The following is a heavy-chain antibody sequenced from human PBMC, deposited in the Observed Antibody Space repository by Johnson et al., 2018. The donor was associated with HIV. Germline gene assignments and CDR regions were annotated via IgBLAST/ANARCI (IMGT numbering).Heavy chain of an antibody. Sequence: VQVVESGGGVIRPGGSLRLSCAASGFTFADYGMTWVRQAPGKGLEWVSVIHSGGSTYYADSVKGRFTISRDNSKNTLYLQMNSLRAEDTAVYYCARDVDKDAFDIWGQGTMVTVSS. V-gene: IGHV3-66*01. CDR2: IHSGGST. J-gene: IGHJ3*02. CDR3: ARDVDKDAFDI. D-gene: IGHD5-12*01. CDR1: GFTFADYG.